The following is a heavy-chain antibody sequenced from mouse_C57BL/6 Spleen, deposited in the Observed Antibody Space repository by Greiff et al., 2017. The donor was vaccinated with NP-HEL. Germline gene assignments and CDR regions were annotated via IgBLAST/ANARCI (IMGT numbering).Heavy chain of an antibody. V-gene: IGHV1-59*01. CDR1: GYTFTSYW. CDR3: AMYGKGAMDY. CDR2: IDPSDSYT. J-gene: IGHJ4*01. Sequence: VQLQQPGAELVRPGTSVKLSCKASGYTFTSYWMHWVKQRPGQGLEWIGVIDPSDSYTNYNQKFKGKATLTVDTSSSTAYMQLSSLTSEDSAVYYCAMYGKGAMDYWGQGTSVTVSS. D-gene: IGHD1-1*01.